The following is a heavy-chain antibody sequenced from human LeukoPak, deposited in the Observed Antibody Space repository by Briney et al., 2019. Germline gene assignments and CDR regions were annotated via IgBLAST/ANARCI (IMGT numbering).Heavy chain of an antibody. D-gene: IGHD1-14*01. V-gene: IGHV4-39*07. CDR3: ARDRNLYTPILTFDY. J-gene: IGHJ4*02. CDR2: IYYSGST. CDR1: GGSISSSSYY. Sequence: SETLSLTCTVSGGSISSSSYYWGWIRQPPGKGLEWIGSIYYSGSTYYNPSLKSRVTISVDTSKNQFSLKLSSVTAADTAVYYCARDRNLYTPILTFDYWGQGTLVTVSS.